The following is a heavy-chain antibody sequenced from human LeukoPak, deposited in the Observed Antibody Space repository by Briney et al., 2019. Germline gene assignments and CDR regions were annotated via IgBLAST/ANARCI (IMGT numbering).Heavy chain of an antibody. D-gene: IGHD5-12*01. CDR1: GDSVSSSTAA. CDR2: TYYRSKWYS. CDR3: VRGQTYSGRIFDY. J-gene: IGHJ4*02. V-gene: IGHV6-1*01. Sequence: SQTLSLTCAISGDSVSSSTAAWNWIRQSPSRGLEWLGRTYYRSKWYSDFAEYVKSRITIDPDTSKNQFSLRLNSVTPDDTAVYFCVRGQTYSGRIFDYWGQGTLVTVSS.